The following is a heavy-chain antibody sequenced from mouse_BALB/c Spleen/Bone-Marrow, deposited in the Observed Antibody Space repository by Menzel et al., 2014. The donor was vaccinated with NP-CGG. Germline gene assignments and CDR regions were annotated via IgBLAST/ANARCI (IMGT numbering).Heavy chain of an antibody. CDR1: GFNIXDTY. CDR3: ARVKLWSYAMDY. J-gene: IGHJ4*01. Sequence: DVKLVESGAELVKPGASVKLSCTASGFNIXDTYMHWVKQRPEQGLEWIGRIDPANGNTKYDPKFQGKATITADTSSNTAYLQLSSLTSEDTAVYYCARVKLWSYAMDYWGQGTSVTVSS. CDR2: IDPANGNT. V-gene: IGHV14-3*02. D-gene: IGHD1-1*02.